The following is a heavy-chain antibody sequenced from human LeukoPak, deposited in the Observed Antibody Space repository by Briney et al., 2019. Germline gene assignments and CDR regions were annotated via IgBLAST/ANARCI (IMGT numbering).Heavy chain of an antibody. D-gene: IGHD4-23*01. CDR2: IRYDGSNK. CDR1: GFTFSSYG. CDR3: AKASGRAVVYNWFDP. V-gene: IGHV3-30*02. J-gene: IGHJ5*02. Sequence: GGSLRLSCAASGFTFSSYGMHWVRQAPGKGLEWVAFIRYDGSNKYYADSVKGRFTISRDNSKNTLYLQMNSLRAEDTAVYYCAKASGRAVVYNWFDPWGQGTLVTVSS.